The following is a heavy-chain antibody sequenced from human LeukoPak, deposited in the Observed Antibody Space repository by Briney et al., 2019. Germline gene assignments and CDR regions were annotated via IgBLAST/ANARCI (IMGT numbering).Heavy chain of an antibody. D-gene: IGHD5-18*01. J-gene: IGHJ4*02. CDR1: GDTFSSYA. Sequence: ASVKVSCKASGDTFSSYAISWVRQAPGQGPEWMGWINPNSGDANYPQKFQGRVTMTRDTSISTAYMEMSSLRSDDTAVYYCARDKGSGYLPFDFWGQGTLVTVSS. CDR3: ARDKGSGYLPFDF. V-gene: IGHV1-2*02. CDR2: INPNSGDA.